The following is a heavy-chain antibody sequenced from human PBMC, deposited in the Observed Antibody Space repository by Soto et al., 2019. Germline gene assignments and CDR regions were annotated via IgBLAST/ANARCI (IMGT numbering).Heavy chain of an antibody. CDR2: ISYDGSNK. J-gene: IGHJ6*02. Sequence: GGSLRLSCAASGFTFSSYGMHWVRQAPGKGLEWVAVISYDGSNKYYADSVKGRFTISRDNSKNTLYLQMNSLRAEDTAVYYCAKAQGGSYSYYYYYGMDVWGQGTTVTVSS. CDR1: GFTFSSYG. V-gene: IGHV3-30*18. D-gene: IGHD1-26*01. CDR3: AKAQGGSYSYYYYYGMDV.